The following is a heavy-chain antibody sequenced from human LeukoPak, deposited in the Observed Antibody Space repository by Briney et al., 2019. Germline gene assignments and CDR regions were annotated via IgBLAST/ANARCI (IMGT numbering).Heavy chain of an antibody. J-gene: IGHJ2*01. CDR3: AREGSGRYSQWYFDL. CDR1: GGSISSSSYY. D-gene: IGHD1-26*01. CDR2: IYYSGST. V-gene: IGHV4-39*07. Sequence: SETLSLTCTVSGGSISSSSYYWGWIRQPPGKGLEWIGSIYYSGSTYYNPSLKSRVTISVDTSKNQFSLKLSSVTAVDTAVYYCAREGSGRYSQWYFDLWGRGTLVTVSS.